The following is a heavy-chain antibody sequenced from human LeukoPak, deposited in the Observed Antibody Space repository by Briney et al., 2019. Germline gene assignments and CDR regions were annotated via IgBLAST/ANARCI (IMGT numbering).Heavy chain of an antibody. CDR1: GFTFSNYA. CDR2: ISDSGGNT. D-gene: IGHD5-18*01. V-gene: IGHV3-23*01. J-gene: IGHJ4*02. CDR3: ARRNGYDFDY. Sequence: PGGYLRLSCAASGFTFSNYAMSWVRQAPGKGLEWVSDISDSGGNTHYADSVKGRFTISRDKSKNTLYLQMNSLRAEDTAVYYCARRNGYDFDYWGQGTLVTVSS.